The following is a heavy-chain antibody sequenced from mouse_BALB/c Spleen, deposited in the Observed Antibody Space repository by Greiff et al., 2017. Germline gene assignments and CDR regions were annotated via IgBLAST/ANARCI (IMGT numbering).Heavy chain of an antibody. CDR1: GYSITSDYA. Sequence: EVKLMESGPGLVKPSQSLSLTCTVTGYSITSDYAWNWIRQFPGNKLEWMGYISYSGSTSYNPSLKSRISITRDTSKNQFFLQLNSVTTEDTATYYCAREGLLYAMDYWGQGTSVTVSS. CDR2: ISYSGST. V-gene: IGHV3-2*02. D-gene: IGHD1-1*01. CDR3: AREGLLYAMDY. J-gene: IGHJ4*01.